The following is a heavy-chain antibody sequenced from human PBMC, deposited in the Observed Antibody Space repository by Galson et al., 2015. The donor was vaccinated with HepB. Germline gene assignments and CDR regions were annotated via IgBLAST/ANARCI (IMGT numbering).Heavy chain of an antibody. CDR1: GFTFSSYW. V-gene: IGHV3-74*01. Sequence: SLRLSCAASGFTFSSYWMHWVRQAPGKGLVWVSRINSDGSSTSYADSVKGRFTISRDNAKNTLYLQMNSPRAEDTAVYYCARGGYDYVWGSYRYPFDYWGQGTLVTVSS. D-gene: IGHD3-16*02. CDR2: INSDGSST. CDR3: ARGGYDYVWGSYRYPFDY. J-gene: IGHJ4*02.